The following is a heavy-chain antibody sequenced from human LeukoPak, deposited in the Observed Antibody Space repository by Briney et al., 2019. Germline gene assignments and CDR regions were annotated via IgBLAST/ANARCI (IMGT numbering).Heavy chain of an antibody. CDR2: TYYRSKWYN. Sequence: SQTLSLTFAISGDSVSINSAAWNWIRQSPSRGLEWLGRTYYRSKWYNEYAVSVKSPITINPDTSKNQISLQLNSVTPEDTAVYYCARGPSGTGAFDIWGQGTMVTVSS. J-gene: IGHJ3*02. V-gene: IGHV6-1*01. CDR1: GDSVSINSAA. CDR3: ARGPSGTGAFDI. D-gene: IGHD6-13*01.